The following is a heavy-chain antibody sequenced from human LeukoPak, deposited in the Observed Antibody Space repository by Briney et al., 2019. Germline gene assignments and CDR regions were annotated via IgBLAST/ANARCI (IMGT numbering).Heavy chain of an antibody. V-gene: IGHV3-66*01. CDR3: ARVPGRNPGNYDYYYGMDV. J-gene: IGHJ6*02. D-gene: IGHD3-16*01. CDR1: GFTVSSNY. CDR2: IYSGGST. Sequence: GGSLRLSCAASGFTVSSNYMSWVRQAPGKGLEWVSVIYSGGSTYYADSVKGRFTISRDNSKNTLYLQMNSLRAEDTAVYYCARVPGRNPGNYDYYYGMDVWGQGTTVTVSS.